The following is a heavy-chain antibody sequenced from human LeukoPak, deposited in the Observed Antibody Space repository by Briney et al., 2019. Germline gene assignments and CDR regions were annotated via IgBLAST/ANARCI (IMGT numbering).Heavy chain of an antibody. V-gene: IGHV3-15*01. D-gene: IGHD1-1*01. J-gene: IGHJ4*02. CDR2: LKSKTDGETS. Sequence: PGGSLRLSREASGITFSDAWMSWVRQVPGKGLEWIALLKSKTDGETSDYAAPVKGRFTVSRNDTENTLFLQMDSLKIDDTAVDYCTANLDYWGQGTLVTVSS. CDR3: TANLDY. CDR1: GITFSDAW.